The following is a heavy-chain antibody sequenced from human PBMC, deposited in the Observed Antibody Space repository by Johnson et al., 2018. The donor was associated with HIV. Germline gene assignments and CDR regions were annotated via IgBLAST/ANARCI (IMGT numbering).Heavy chain of an antibody. V-gene: IGHV3-7*01. D-gene: IGHD6-13*01. CDR3: AKDSSSWLNAFDI. J-gene: IGHJ3*02. Sequence: VQLVESGGGVVQPGRSLRLSCAAYGFTFSNYGIHWVRQAPGKGLEWVVNIEEDVSAKSYVDSMKGRFTISRDNAKNSLYLKMNSLRAEDTALYYCAKDSSSWLNAFDIWGQGTMVTVSS. CDR1: GFTFSNYG. CDR2: IEEDVSAK.